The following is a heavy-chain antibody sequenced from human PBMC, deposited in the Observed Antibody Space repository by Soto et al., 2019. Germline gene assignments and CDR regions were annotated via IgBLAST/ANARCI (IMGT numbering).Heavy chain of an antibody. CDR3: ARGYDSSGYYSYFDY. V-gene: IGHV4-4*02. CDR1: GGSISSSNW. J-gene: IGHJ4*02. D-gene: IGHD3-22*01. CDR2: IYHSGST. Sequence: SETLSLTCAVSGGSISSSNWWSWVRQPPGKGLEWIGEIYHSGSTNYNPSLKSRVTISVDKSKNQFSLKLSSVTAADTAVYYCARGYDSSGYYSYFDYWGQGTLVTVSS.